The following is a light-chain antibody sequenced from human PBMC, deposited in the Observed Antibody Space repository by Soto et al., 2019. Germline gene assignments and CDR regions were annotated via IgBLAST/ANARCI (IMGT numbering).Light chain of an antibody. CDR2: GAS. J-gene: IGKJ2*01. Sequence: EVVMTQSPATLSVSPGERATLSCRASQSVRSNLAWYQQKPGQAPRVLIYGASTRATGIPARFSGSGSGTEFTLTISSLQSEDFAIYYCQQYNNWPRTFGQGTKLEIK. CDR3: QQYNNWPRT. CDR1: QSVRSN. V-gene: IGKV3-15*01.